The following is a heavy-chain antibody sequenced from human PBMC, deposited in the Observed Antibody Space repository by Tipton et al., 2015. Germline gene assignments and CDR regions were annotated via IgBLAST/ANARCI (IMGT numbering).Heavy chain of an antibody. CDR1: GGSVNSYY. D-gene: IGHD2/OR15-2a*01. CDR3: ARAGRGFNILYYYYGLGI. CDR2: VFYTGST. Sequence: TLSLTCTVIGGSVNSYYWSWMRQSPGKGLEWIGYVFYTGSTNYNPSLKGRVAISVDTSRNQFFLNLNSVTAADTAVYYCARAGRGFNILYYYYGLGIWGRGTTVAVSS. J-gene: IGHJ6*02. V-gene: IGHV4-59*02.